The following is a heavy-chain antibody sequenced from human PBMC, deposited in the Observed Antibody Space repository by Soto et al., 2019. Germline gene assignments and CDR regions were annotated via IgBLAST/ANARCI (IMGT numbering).Heavy chain of an antibody. Sequence: QVQLVESGGGVVQPGRSLRLSCAASGFTFSDYDMHWVRQAPGKGLEWMAFISYDGSNKYYADSVKGRFTISRDNSKNTLYLQMNSLRAEDTAVYYCAKEGHKAKDSDFDYWGQGTLVTVSS. J-gene: IGHJ4*02. CDR2: ISYDGSNK. CDR1: GFTFSDYD. V-gene: IGHV3-30*18. CDR3: AKEGHKAKDSDFDY. D-gene: IGHD5-18*01.